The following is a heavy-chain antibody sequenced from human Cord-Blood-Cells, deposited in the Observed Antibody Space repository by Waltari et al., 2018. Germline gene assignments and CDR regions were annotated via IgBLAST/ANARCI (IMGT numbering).Heavy chain of an antibody. D-gene: IGHD3-10*01. CDR3: ARGLRYYGSGSYYNYYYYYMDV. V-gene: IGHV4-4*07. CDR1: GGSISSYY. CDR2: IYTSGST. Sequence: QVQLQESGPGLVKPSETLSLTCTVSGGSISSYYWSWIRQPAGKGLEWIGRIYTSGSTNYNPSLKRRVTMSVDTSKNQFSLKLSSVTAADTAVYYCARGLRYYGSGSYYNYYYYYMDVWGKWTTVTVSS. J-gene: IGHJ6*03.